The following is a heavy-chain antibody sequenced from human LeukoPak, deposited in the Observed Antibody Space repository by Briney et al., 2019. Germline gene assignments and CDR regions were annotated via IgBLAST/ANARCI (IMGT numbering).Heavy chain of an antibody. V-gene: IGHV3-20*04. J-gene: IGHJ6*03. CDR3: ARGSVQLWLRDTYYYMDV. CDR2: INWNGCIT. Sequence: GPGGCLRLSCAASGFPFDDHAVEWVRRVTGWGLGWVSGINWNGCITQYADSRKDRFIISRQNTKHSLYLYMNNLGGEDTALYFCARGSVQLWLRDTYYYMDVWGKGTTVTVSS. CDR1: GFPFDDHA. D-gene: IGHD5-18*01.